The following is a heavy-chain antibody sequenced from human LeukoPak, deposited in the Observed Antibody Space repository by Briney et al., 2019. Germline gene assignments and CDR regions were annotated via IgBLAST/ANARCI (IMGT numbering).Heavy chain of an antibody. CDR1: GFTLCRNY. J-gene: IGHJ3*02. V-gene: IGHV3-53*01. CDR2: IYSGGST. Sequence: GGSLRLSCAASGFTLCRNYMSWVRPAPGKGLGWVSVIYSGGSTYYADSVKGRFTISRDNSKNTLYLQMNSLRAEDTAVYYCASNRPLYYPYAFYIWGQGTMVTVSS. CDR3: ASNRPLYYPYAFYI. D-gene: IGHD3-22*01.